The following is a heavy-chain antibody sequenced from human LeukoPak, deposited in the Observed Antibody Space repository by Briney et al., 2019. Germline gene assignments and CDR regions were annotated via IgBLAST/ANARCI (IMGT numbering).Heavy chain of an antibody. D-gene: IGHD5-18*01. CDR1: GYTFTRYY. Sequence: ASGKASCKASGYTFTRYYMPWVRQAPGQGLEWMGKINPSGGSTSYAQKFQGRVTITTDESTSTAYMELSSLRSEDTAVYYCAKTKIQLWHYFDYGGQGTLVTVSS. CDR2: INPSGGST. V-gene: IGHV1-46*01. J-gene: IGHJ4*02. CDR3: AKTKIQLWHYFDY.